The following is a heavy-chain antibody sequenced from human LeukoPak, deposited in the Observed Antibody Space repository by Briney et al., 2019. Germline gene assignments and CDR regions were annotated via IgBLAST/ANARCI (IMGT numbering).Heavy chain of an antibody. CDR1: GFTFSRYW. CDR3: ARETMGADIVVVPNPFDAFDL. D-gene: IGHD2-2*01. J-gene: IGHJ3*01. V-gene: IGHV3-7*01. Sequence: GGSLRLSCAASGFTFSRYWMSWVRQAPGKGLEWVANIKQDGSEKYYVDSVKGRFTISRDNAKNSMYLQMNSLRAEDTAVYYCARETMGADIVVVPNPFDAFDLWGQGTMVTVPS. CDR2: IKQDGSEK.